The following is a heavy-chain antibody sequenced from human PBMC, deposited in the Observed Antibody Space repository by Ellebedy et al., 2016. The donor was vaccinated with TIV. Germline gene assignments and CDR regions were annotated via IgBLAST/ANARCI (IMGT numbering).Heavy chain of an antibody. V-gene: IGHV3-7*04. CDR2: IKQDESEK. CDR1: GFTFSSYW. Sequence: GESLKISCAASGFTFSSYWRSWVRQAPGKGLEWVANIKQDESEKYYVGSVKGRFTVSRDNAENSLYLQMNSLRADDSAVYYCARAGRPLDYWGQGTPVAVSS. CDR3: ARAGRPLDY. D-gene: IGHD3-10*01. J-gene: IGHJ4*02.